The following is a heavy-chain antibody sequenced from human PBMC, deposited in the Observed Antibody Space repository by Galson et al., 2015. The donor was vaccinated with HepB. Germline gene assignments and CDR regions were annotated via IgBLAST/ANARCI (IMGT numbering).Heavy chain of an antibody. CDR3: SRDTFGPYDY. CDR2: INEDGSTT. J-gene: IGHJ4*02. V-gene: IGHV3-74*01. CDR1: GFSIRSNW. Sequence: SLRLSCAASGFSIRSNWMHWVRQVPGKGLVWVSRINEDGSTTNCADSVKGRFTISKDNAKNTLHLQMNNLRAEDTAVYYCSRDTFGPYDYWGQGTLVTVSS. D-gene: IGHD3-16*01.